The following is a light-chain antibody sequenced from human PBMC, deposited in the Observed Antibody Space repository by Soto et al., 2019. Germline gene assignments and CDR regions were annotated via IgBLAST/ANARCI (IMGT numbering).Light chain of an antibody. CDR3: QKLNGYPLT. Sequence: DIQLTQSPSFLSASVGDRVTITCRASQGISSYLAWYQQKPGNAPNLLLYTASTLQSGVPSRFSGSGSGTEFTLTISSLQPEDFATYYCQKLNGYPLTFGGGTKVEIK. CDR1: QGISSY. CDR2: TAS. V-gene: IGKV1-9*01. J-gene: IGKJ4*01.